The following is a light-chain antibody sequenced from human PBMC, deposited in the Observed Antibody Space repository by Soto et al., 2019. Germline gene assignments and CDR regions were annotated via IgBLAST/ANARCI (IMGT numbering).Light chain of an antibody. Sequence: DIPMTQSPSTLSASVGDRVTITCRASQSINSWLAWYQQKPGKAPKLLIYDASSLESGVPLRFRGSGSGTEFTLTISSLQPDDFATYYCQQYSSYSFGGGTKVEIK. J-gene: IGKJ4*01. V-gene: IGKV1-5*01. CDR2: DAS. CDR3: QQYSSYS. CDR1: QSINSW.